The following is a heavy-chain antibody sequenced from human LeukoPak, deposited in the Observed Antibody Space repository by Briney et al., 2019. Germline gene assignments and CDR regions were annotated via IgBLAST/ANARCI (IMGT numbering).Heavy chain of an antibody. J-gene: IGHJ6*03. V-gene: IGHV1-69*01. CDR3: ARGLAMVATTGPRPLTPDYYYYYYMDV. CDR2: IVPVFGMP. D-gene: IGHD1-1*01. CDR1: GGTFSRNA. Sequence: SVKVSCRASGGTFSRNAITWVRQAPGQGLEWIGGIVPVFGMPNIAERFQGRVTITADESTSTAYMELRSLKSEDTAVYYCARGLAMVATTGPRPLTPDYYYYYYMDVWGKGTTVTTSS.